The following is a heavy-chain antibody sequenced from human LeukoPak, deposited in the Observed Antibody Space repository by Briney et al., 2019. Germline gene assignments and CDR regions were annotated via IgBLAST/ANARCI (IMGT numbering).Heavy chain of an antibody. V-gene: IGHV3-30*18. J-gene: IGHJ6*02. CDR2: ISYDGSNK. CDR1: GFIFSSYG. CDR3: AKDGRGAAIFYYYGMDV. D-gene: IGHD2-2*02. Sequence: GSSLRLSCAASGFIFSSYGMHWVRQAPGKGLEWVAVISYDGSNKYYADSVKGRFTISRDNSKNTLYLQMNSLRVEDTGVYYCAKDGRGAAIFYYYGMDVWGQGTAVTVSS.